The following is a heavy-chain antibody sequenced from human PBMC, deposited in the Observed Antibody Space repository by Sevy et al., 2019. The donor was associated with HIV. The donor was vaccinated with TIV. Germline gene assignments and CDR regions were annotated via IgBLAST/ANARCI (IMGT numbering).Heavy chain of an antibody. CDR3: ARDAGRLYDFWSGYIDY. D-gene: IGHD3-3*01. CDR2: ISYDGSNK. J-gene: IGHJ4*02. Sequence: GSLRLSCAASGFTFSSYAMHWVRQAPGKGLEWVAVISYDGSNKYYADSVKGRFTISRDNSKNTLYLQMNSLRAEDTAVYYCARDAGRLYDFWSGYIDYWGQGTLVTVSS. V-gene: IGHV3-30*04. CDR1: GFTFSSYA.